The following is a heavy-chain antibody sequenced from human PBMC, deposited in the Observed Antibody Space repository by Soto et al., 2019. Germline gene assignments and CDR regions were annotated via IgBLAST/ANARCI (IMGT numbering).Heavy chain of an antibody. Sequence: KPSETLSLTCTVSGGSISSYYWSWIRQPPGKGLEWIGYIYYSGSTNYNPSLKSRVTISVDTSKNQFSLKLSSVTAADTAVYYCARDKVVVGGGYASKYGMDVWGQGTTVTVSS. V-gene: IGHV4-59*01. CDR3: ARDKVVVGGGYASKYGMDV. J-gene: IGHJ6*02. CDR1: GGSISSYY. D-gene: IGHD5-12*01. CDR2: IYYSGST.